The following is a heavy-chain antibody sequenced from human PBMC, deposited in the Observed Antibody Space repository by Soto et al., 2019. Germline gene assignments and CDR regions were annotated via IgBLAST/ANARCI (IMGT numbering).Heavy chain of an antibody. J-gene: IGHJ5*02. CDR2: IYYSGRT. Sequence: LSLTCTVSAGSISSGDYYWSWIRQPPGKGLEWIGYIYYSGRTYYNPYLKSRVTISVDTSKNQFSLKLSSVAAADTAVYYWARDTRFDPWGQGTLVTVSS. CDR1: AGSISSGDYY. V-gene: IGHV4-30-4*01. CDR3: ARDTRFDP. D-gene: IGHD3-3*01.